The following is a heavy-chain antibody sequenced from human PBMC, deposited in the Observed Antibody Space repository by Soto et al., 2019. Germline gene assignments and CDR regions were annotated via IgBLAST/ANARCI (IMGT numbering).Heavy chain of an antibody. CDR2: ISGGGGST. J-gene: IGHJ4*02. CDR3: AKDGRRWDLPADY. V-gene: IGHV3-23*01. CDR1: GFTFSSYA. D-gene: IGHD1-26*01. Sequence: EVQLLESGGGVVQPGGSLRLSCAASGFTFSSYAMSWVRQAPGKGLEWVSAISGGGGSTYYAASVKGRFTISRDNSKNTLYLQMNSLRAEDTAVYYCAKDGRRWDLPADYWGQGALVTVS.